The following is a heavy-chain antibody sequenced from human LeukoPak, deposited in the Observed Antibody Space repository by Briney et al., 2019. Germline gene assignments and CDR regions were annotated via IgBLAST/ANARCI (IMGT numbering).Heavy chain of an antibody. CDR1: GGSISSYY. CDR3: ARVPPGYYGMDV. J-gene: IGHJ6*02. V-gene: IGHV4-59*01. D-gene: IGHD1-14*01. CDR2: IYYSGST. Sequence: SETLSLTCTVSGGSISSYYWSWIRQPPGKGLEWIGYIYYSGSTNYNPSLKSRVTISVDTSKNQFSLKLSSVTAADTAVYYCARVPPGYYGMDVWGQGTTVTVSS.